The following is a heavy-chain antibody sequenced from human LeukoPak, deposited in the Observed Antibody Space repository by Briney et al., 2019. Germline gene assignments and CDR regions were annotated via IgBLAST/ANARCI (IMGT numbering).Heavy chain of an antibody. CDR2: INPNSGGA. Sequence: GASVKVSCKASGYTFTGYYMDWVRQAPGPGLGWMGWINPNSGGANSAQKVPGRVTLTRDTAISTAYMELSRLRSDDTTVYYCARGYTSGYSYGYFYYYYMDVWGKGTTVTVSS. J-gene: IGHJ6*03. CDR3: ARGYTSGYSYGYFYYYYMDV. D-gene: IGHD5-18*01. V-gene: IGHV1-2*02. CDR1: GYTFTGYY.